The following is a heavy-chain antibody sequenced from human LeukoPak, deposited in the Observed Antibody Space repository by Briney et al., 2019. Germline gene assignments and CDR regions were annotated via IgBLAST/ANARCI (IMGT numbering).Heavy chain of an antibody. D-gene: IGHD6-13*01. CDR1: GFIFSSYG. CDR2: ISYDGSNK. Sequence: GRSLRLSCAASGFIFSSYGMHWVRQAPGKGLEWVAVISYDGSNKYYADSVKGRFTISRDNSKNTLYLQMNSLRAEDTAVYYCAKDKAEAAAGTYYYYYYGMDVWGQGTTVTVSS. CDR3: AKDKAEAAAGTYYYYYYGMDV. V-gene: IGHV3-30*18. J-gene: IGHJ6*02.